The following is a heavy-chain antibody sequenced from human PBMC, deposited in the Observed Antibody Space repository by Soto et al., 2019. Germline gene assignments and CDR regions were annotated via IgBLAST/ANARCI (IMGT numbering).Heavy chain of an antibody. CDR1: GGSISSGGYS. D-gene: IGHD3-10*01. CDR3: ARAPPGPSPRWVL. J-gene: IGHJ6*02. CDR2: IYPTGTT. Sequence: QLQLRESGSGLVKPSETQSLTCTVSGGSISSGGYSWSWIRQSPEKGLEWLGCIYPTGTTYYHPSLKSRVTISVDSSRNQFSLNLTSVTAADTAVYFCARAPPGPSPRWVLWGQGTTVTVSS. V-gene: IGHV4-30-2*06.